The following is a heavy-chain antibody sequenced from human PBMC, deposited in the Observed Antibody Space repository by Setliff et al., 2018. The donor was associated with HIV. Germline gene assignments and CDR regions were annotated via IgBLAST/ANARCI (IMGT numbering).Heavy chain of an antibody. CDR2: IYYSGITY. D-gene: IGHD6-6*01. CDR1: GGSISSGNYY. CDR3: ARLSSYRSSSYYFDY. J-gene: IGHJ4*02. Sequence: PSETLSLTCTVSGGSISSGNYYWSWIRQHPGKGLEWIGNIYYSGITYYYNPSLKSRVTISVDTSKNQFSLKLTSVTAADTAVYHCARLSSYRSSSYYFDYWGQGALVTVSS. V-gene: IGHV4-31*03.